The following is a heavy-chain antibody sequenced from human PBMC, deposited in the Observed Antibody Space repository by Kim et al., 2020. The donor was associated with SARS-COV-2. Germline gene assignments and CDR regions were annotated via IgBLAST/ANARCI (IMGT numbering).Heavy chain of an antibody. CDR3: ARAPVTTSTLFDY. Sequence: NPSLKSRVTMSVDTSKNQFSLKLSSVTAADTAVYYCARAPVTTSTLFDYWGQGTLVTVSS. V-gene: IGHV4-4*07. D-gene: IGHD4-17*01. J-gene: IGHJ4*02.